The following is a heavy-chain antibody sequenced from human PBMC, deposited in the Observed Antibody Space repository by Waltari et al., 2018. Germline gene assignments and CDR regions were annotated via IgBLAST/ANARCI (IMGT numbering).Heavy chain of an antibody. CDR3: ARDRYGGKSDY. J-gene: IGHJ4*02. CDR2: ISSSSSYI. D-gene: IGHD2-15*01. Sequence: EVQLVESGGGLVKPGGSLRLSCAASGFTFSSYSMNWVRPAPGKGLEWVSSISSSSSYIYYADSVKGRFTIARDNAKNSLYLQMNSLRAEDTAVYYCARDRYGGKSDYWGQGTLVTVSS. CDR1: GFTFSSYS. V-gene: IGHV3-21*01.